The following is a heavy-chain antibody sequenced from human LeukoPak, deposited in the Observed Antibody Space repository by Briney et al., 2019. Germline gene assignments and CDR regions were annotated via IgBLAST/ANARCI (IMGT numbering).Heavy chain of an antibody. CDR3: TRPAVGAVAGRDV. CDR2: IRSNSNNYAT. J-gene: IGHJ6*04. V-gene: IGHV3-73*01. Sequence: HPGGSLRLSCAASGFTFSGSAIHWVRQASGKGLEWVGRIRSNSNNYATAYAASVKGRFIISRDDEKKTAYLQMNSLKTEDTAVYYCTRPAVGAVAGRDVWGKGTTVTVSS. D-gene: IGHD6-19*01. CDR1: GFTFSGSA.